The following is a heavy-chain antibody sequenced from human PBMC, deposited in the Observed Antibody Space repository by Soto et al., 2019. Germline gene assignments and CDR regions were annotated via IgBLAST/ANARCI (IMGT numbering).Heavy chain of an antibody. Sequence: GGSLRLSCAASGFTFSDYYMSRIRQAPGKGLEWVSYISSSSSYTSYADSVKGRFTISRDNAKNSLYLQMNSLRAEDTAVYYCARDIGAPDVWGQGTTVTVSS. CDR2: ISSSSSYT. CDR1: GFTFSDYY. D-gene: IGHD3-16*02. J-gene: IGHJ6*02. V-gene: IGHV3-11*06. CDR3: ARDIGAPDV.